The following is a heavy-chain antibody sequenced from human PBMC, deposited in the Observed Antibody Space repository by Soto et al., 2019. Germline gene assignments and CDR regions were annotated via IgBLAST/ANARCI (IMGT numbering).Heavy chain of an antibody. Sequence: GGSLRLSCEASGFIFSDHAMSWVRQAPGKGLEWVSAISGNGIATYYADSVKGRFTISRDNSKNTLYLQMNRLRADDTAVYYCATDTARTYYYYGMDVWGQGTKVTVSS. D-gene: IGHD5-18*01. CDR2: ISGNGIAT. CDR1: GFIFSDHA. CDR3: ATDTARTYYYYGMDV. V-gene: IGHV3-23*01. J-gene: IGHJ6*02.